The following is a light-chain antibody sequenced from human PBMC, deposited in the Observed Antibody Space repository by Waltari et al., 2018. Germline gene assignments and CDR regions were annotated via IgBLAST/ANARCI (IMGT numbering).Light chain of an antibody. J-gene: IGKJ5*01. V-gene: IGKV1-33*01. CDR3: QQYDNLPIT. CDR2: DAS. CDR1: HDISTY. Sequence: DIKMTQSPSSLSASVGDRVTITCQASHDISTYLNWYKQKPGKAPKLLIYDASNLETGVPSRFSGSGSGTDFTFTISSLQPEDIATYYCQQYDNLPITFGQGTRLEIK.